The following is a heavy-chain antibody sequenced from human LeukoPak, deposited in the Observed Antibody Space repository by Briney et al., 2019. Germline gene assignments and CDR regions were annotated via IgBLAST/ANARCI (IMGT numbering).Heavy chain of an antibody. J-gene: IGHJ4*02. CDR3: AREAYYGGNSGPYFDY. CDR1: GDSVSSNSAA. D-gene: IGHD4-23*01. CDR2: TYYRSKWYN. V-gene: IGHV6-1*01. Sequence: SQTLSLTCALSGDSVSSNSAAWNWIRQSPSRGLEWLGRTYYRSKWYNDYAVSVKSRITINPDTSKNQFSLQLNSVTPEDTAVYYCAREAYYGGNSGPYFDYWGQGTLVTVSS.